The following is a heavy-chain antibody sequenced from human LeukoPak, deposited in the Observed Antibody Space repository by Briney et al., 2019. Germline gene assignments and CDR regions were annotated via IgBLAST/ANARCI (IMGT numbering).Heavy chain of an antibody. D-gene: IGHD3-16*01. V-gene: IGHV3-73*01. CDR3: ATLTYPFDY. J-gene: IGHJ4*02. CDR1: GVTFRDSP. CDR2: VRSKPNNYAA. Sequence: GGSLRLSCAASGVTFRDSPMHWVRQASGKGLEWVGRVRSKPNNYAAGYAASVSGRFTISRDDSKDTAYLQMNSLKIEDTAVYFCATLTYPFDYWGQGTLVTVSS.